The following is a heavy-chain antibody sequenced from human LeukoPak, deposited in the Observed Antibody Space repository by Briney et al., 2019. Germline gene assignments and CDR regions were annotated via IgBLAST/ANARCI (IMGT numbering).Heavy chain of an antibody. J-gene: IGHJ6*02. CDR3: ASSVGGFWSGYYPSYYGMDV. Sequence: RASVKVSCKASGYTFTSYYMHWVRQAPGQGLKWMGIINPSGGSTSYAQKFQGRVTMTRDTSTSTVYMELSSLRSEDTAVYYCASSVGGFWSGYYPSYYGMDVWGQGTTVTVSS. CDR2: INPSGGST. V-gene: IGHV1-46*01. D-gene: IGHD3-3*01. CDR1: GYTFTSYY.